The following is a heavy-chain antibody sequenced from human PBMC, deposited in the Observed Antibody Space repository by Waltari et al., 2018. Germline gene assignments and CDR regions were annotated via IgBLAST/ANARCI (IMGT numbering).Heavy chain of an antibody. D-gene: IGHD4-17*01. V-gene: IGHV3-53*01. Sequence: PGGSLRLSCAASGFTVSSNYMSWVRQAPGTGLEWVSVIYSGGRTYYADSVKGRFTISRDNSKNTLYLQMNSLRAEDTAVYYCARELTTVTGGSYFDYWGQGTLVTVSS. CDR2: IYSGGRT. CDR1: GFTVSSNY. CDR3: ARELTTVTGGSYFDY. J-gene: IGHJ4*02.